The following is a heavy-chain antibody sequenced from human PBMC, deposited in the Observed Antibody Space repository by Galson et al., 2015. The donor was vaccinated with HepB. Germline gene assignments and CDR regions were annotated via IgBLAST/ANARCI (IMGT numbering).Heavy chain of an antibody. CDR2: ISSSSSYI. J-gene: IGHJ4*02. CDR1: GFTFSSYS. Sequence: SLRLSCAASGFTFSSYSMNWVRQAPGKGLEWVSSISSSSSYIYYADSVKGRFTISRDNAKNSLYLQMNSLRAEDTAVYYCARDSTGYYGSGSLLDAGYWGQGTLVTVSS. CDR3: ARDSTGYYGSGSLLDAGY. D-gene: IGHD3-10*01. V-gene: IGHV3-21*01.